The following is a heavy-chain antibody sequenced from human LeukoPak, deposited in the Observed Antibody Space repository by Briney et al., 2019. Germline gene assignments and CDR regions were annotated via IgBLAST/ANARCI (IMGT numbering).Heavy chain of an antibody. D-gene: IGHD1-26*01. J-gene: IGHJ5*02. CDR3: ARDAGPTYSGSYDPNWFDP. V-gene: IGHV3-64*01. CDR2: ASSNGGST. Sequence: GGSLRLSCAASGFTFSSYAMHWVRQAPGKGLEYVSAASSNGGSTYYANSVKGRFTISRDNSKNTLYLQMGSLRSDDTAVYYCARDAGPTYSGSYDPNWFDPWGQGTLVTVSS. CDR1: GFTFSSYA.